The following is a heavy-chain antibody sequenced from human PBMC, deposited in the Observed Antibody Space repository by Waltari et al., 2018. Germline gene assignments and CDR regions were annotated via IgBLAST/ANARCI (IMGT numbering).Heavy chain of an antibody. D-gene: IGHD6-13*01. Sequence: QVQLQESGPGLVKPSETLSLTCAVSGYSISSGYYWGWVRQHPGTGLEWIGSIYHSGSTYYNPSLKSRVTISVDTSKNQFSLKLSSVTAADTAVYYCARDSRSFIAAAGTLNWFDPWGQGTLVTVSS. CDR3: ARDSRSFIAAAGTLNWFDP. CDR1: GYSISSGYY. V-gene: IGHV4-38-2*02. CDR2: IYHSGST. J-gene: IGHJ5*02.